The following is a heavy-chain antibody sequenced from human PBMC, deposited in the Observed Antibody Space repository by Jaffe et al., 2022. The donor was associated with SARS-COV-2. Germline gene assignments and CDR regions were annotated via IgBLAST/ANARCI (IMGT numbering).Heavy chain of an antibody. CDR1: GGSFSGYY. V-gene: IGHV4-34*01. CDR2: INHSGST. CDR3: ARGHNVVVAARSYYYYYMDV. Sequence: QVQLQQWGAGLLKPSETLSLTCAVYGGSFSGYYWSWIRQPPGKGLEWIGEINHSGSTNYNPSLKSRVTISVDTSKNQFSLKLSSVTAADTAVYYCARGHNVVVAARSYYYYYMDVWGKGTTVTVSS. D-gene: IGHD2-15*01. J-gene: IGHJ6*03.